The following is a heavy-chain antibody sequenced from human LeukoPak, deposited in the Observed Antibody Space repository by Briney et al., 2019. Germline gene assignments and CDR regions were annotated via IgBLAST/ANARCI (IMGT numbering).Heavy chain of an antibody. Sequence: ASVKVSCKASGYTFTGYYMHWVRQAPGQGLEWMGWINPNSGGTNYAQKLQGRVTMTTDTSTSTAYMELSSLRSEDTAVYYCARPTGRDDFWSGYYDYWGQGTLVTVSS. J-gene: IGHJ4*02. V-gene: IGHV1-2*02. D-gene: IGHD3-3*01. CDR1: GYTFTGYY. CDR3: ARPTGRDDFWSGYYDY. CDR2: INPNSGGT.